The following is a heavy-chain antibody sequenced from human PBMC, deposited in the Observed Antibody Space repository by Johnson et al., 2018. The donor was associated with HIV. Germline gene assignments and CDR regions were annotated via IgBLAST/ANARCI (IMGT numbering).Heavy chain of an antibody. J-gene: IGHJ3*02. D-gene: IGHD2-21*01. CDR1: GFTFSNYA. CDR2: IRYDGSNK. V-gene: IGHV3-30*02. CDR3: ARDWVIGDAFDI. Sequence: QVQLVESGGDLVQPGGSLRLSCAASGFTFSNYAMSWVRQAPGKGLEWVAFIRYDGSNKYYADSVKGRFTISRENAKNSLYLQMNSLRAEDTALYYCARDWVIGDAFDIWGQGTMVTVSS.